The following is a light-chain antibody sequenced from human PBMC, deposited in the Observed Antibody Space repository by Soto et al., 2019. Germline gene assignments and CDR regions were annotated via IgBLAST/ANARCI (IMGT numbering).Light chain of an antibody. J-gene: IGKJ1*01. CDR2: GAS. CDR3: QQSHSVPWT. Sequence: DIQMTQSPSSLSASVGDRVTITCRASQSISNYLNWYQQIPGKGPKVLIYGASNLQSGVPSRFSGSGSGTDFTLTISSLQPEDFATYYCQQSHSVPWTFGQGTRVDIK. CDR1: QSISNY. V-gene: IGKV1-39*01.